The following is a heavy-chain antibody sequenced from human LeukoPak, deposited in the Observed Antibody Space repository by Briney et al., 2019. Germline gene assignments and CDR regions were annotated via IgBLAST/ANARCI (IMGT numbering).Heavy chain of an antibody. CDR2: IYYSGST. J-gene: IGHJ4*02. V-gene: IGHV4-61*08. D-gene: IGHD1-26*01. CDR1: GGSISSGDYY. Sequence: PSETLSLTCTVSGGSISSGDYYWSWIRQPPGKGLEWIGYIYYSGSTNYNPSLKSRVTISADTSKNQFSLKLSSVTAADTAVYYCATTQSGASADFFFDYWGQGTLVTVSS. CDR3: ATTQSGASADFFFDY.